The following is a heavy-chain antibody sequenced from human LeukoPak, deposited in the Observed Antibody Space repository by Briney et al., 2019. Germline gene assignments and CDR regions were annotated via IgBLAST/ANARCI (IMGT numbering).Heavy chain of an antibody. CDR1: GGSISGYY. J-gene: IGHJ4*02. V-gene: IGHV4-59*01. CDR3: ARDRGTDFDY. CDR2: IYYSGST. Sequence: SETLSLTCTVSGGSISGYYWSWIRQPPGKGLEWIGYIYYSGSTNYNPSLKSRVTISVDTSKNQFSLKLSSVTAADTAVYYCARDRGTDFDYWGQGTLVTVSS.